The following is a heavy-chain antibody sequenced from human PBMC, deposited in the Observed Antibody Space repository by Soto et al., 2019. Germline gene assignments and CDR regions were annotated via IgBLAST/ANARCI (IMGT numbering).Heavy chain of an antibody. CDR1: GFTFRSHS. CDR3: VRDLGCISESCHGHLDH. Sequence: GGSLRLSCSASGFTFRSHSMNWVRQAPGKGLEWIAYISSGSSDIYYGDSVKGRVTISRDNAQNSVYLQLENLRDADTAVYYCVRDLGCISESCHGHLDHWGRGTLVTVSS. CDR2: ISSGSSDI. V-gene: IGHV3-21*06. J-gene: IGHJ4*02. D-gene: IGHD3-3*02.